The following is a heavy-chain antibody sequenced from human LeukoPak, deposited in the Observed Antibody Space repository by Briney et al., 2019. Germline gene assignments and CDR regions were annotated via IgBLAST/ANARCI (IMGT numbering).Heavy chain of an antibody. J-gene: IGHJ2*01. D-gene: IGHD4-17*01. CDR1: GFSFNIYT. CDR3: AKEVLDYESPYWHFDV. CDR2: ISGSADST. V-gene: IGHV3-23*01. Sequence: GGSLRLSCPASGFSFNIYTMSWVRQAPEKGLEWVSAISGSADSTYYADSVKGHFTISRDNSKSTLYLQMDSLRAEDTAVYYCAKEVLDYESPYWHFDVWGRGTLVTVSS.